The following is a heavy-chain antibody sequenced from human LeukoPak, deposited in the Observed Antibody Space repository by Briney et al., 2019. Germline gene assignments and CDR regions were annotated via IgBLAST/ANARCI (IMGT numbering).Heavy chain of an antibody. V-gene: IGHV3-7*01. Sequence: GGALRLSCAASGFTFINYWMSWVRQAPGKGLEWVANIKQDGSEKYYVDSVKDRFTISRDNAKNSLYLQMNSLRAEDAAVYYCTRENWYIDYWGQGNLVTVSS. CDR1: GFTFINYW. CDR3: TRENWYIDY. J-gene: IGHJ4*02. CDR2: IKQDGSEK.